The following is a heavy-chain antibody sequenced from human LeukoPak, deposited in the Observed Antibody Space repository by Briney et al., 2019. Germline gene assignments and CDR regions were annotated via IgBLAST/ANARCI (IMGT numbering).Heavy chain of an antibody. J-gene: IGHJ6*03. CDR3: ARDGRITIFGYYYYYYMDV. CDR2: IIPIFGTA. D-gene: IGHD3-3*01. CDR1: GGTFSSYA. V-gene: IGHV1-69*05. Sequence: SVKVSCKASGGTFSSYAISWVRQAPGRGLEELGGIIPIFGTANYAQKFQGRVTITTDESTSTAYMELSSLRSEDTAVYYCARDGRITIFGYYYYYYMDVWGKGTTVTVSS.